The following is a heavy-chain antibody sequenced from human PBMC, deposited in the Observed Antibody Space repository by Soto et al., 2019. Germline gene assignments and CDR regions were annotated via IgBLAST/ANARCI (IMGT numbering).Heavy chain of an antibody. D-gene: IGHD6-13*01. V-gene: IGHV3-23*01. CDR3: AKYGQQKNGDWFDP. CDR1: GFTFSSFA. Sequence: EVQLLEFGGGLVQPGGSLRLSCAASGFTFSSFAMSWVRQAPGKGLEWVSAISDSGGSTYYADSVKGRFTISRDNSKNTKYLQMNGLRAEDKAVYYCAKYGQQKNGDWFDPWGKGTLVAVSS. J-gene: IGHJ5*02. CDR2: ISDSGGST.